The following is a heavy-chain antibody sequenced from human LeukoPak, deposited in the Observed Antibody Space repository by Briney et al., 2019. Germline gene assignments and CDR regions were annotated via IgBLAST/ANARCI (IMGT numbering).Heavy chain of an antibody. D-gene: IGHD1-26*01. J-gene: IGHJ1*01. CDR2: INPNSGGT. V-gene: IGHV1-2*02. Sequence: GASVKVSCKASGYTFTGYNLHWVRQAPGQGLDWMGWINPNSGGTTYAQNFKGRVTMTWDTSISTAYMELSRLRSDDTAVYYCARDWEPLRKYPYHWGQGTLVTVSS. CDR1: GYTFTGYN. CDR3: ARDWEPLRKYPYH.